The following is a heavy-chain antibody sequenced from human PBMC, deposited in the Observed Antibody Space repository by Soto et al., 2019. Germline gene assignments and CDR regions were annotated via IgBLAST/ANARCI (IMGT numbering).Heavy chain of an antibody. Sequence: VASVKVSCKASGYTFTGYYMHWVRQAPGQGLEWMGWINPNSGGTNYAQKFQGWVTMTRDTSISTAYMELSRLRSDDTAVYYCARAVQCSSNWFDPWGQGTLVTVSS. CDR2: INPNSGGT. V-gene: IGHV1-2*04. J-gene: IGHJ5*02. CDR3: ARAVQCSSNWFDP. D-gene: IGHD6-6*01. CDR1: GYTFTGYY.